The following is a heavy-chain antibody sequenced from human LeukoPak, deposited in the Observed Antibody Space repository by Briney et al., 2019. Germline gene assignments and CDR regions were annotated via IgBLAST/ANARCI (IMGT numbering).Heavy chain of an antibody. V-gene: IGHV3-30-3*01. D-gene: IGHD2-15*01. CDR1: GFIFSSYP. J-gene: IGHJ3*02. CDR3: ARSRGSPNSGEDAFDI. CDR2: MSYGGTYK. Sequence: QPGGSLRLSCATSGFIFSSYPMHWVRQAPGKGLGWVAVMSYGGTYKYYADSVKGRFTISRDNSKNTVYLQMNSLRGEDTAVYYCARSRGSPNSGEDAFDIWGQGTVVTVSS.